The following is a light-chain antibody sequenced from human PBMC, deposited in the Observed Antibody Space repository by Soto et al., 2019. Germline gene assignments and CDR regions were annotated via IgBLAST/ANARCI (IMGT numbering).Light chain of an antibody. J-gene: IGKJ1*01. CDR1: QSIGIS. CDR3: QQSYTTPWS. CDR2: AAS. Sequence: DIQMTQSPSSLSASVGNRVTITCRASQSIGISLNWYQQKPGKAPNLLISAASSLQSGVPSRFSGGGSGTDFTLIISSLQPEDFATYYCQQSYTTPWSFGQGTKVEIK. V-gene: IGKV1-39*01.